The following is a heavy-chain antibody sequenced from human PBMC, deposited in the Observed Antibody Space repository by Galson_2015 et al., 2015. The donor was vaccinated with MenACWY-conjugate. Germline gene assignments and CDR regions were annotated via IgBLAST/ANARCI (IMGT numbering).Heavy chain of an antibody. Sequence: SVKVSCKASGHTFTTYGITWVRQAPGQGLEWMGGISAFNGNANYAQKFQGRLTMTTDTSTSTVYMQLRSLRSDDTAVYYCARDLLWFGEFTVDYWGQGTLVTVSS. J-gene: IGHJ4*02. CDR1: GHTFTTYG. D-gene: IGHD3-10*01. CDR2: ISAFNGNA. V-gene: IGHV1-18*01. CDR3: ARDLLWFGEFTVDY.